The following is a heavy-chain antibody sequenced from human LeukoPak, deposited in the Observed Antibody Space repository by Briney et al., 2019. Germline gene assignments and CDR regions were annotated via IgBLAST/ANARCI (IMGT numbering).Heavy chain of an antibody. CDR2: IYINDYA. D-gene: IGHD3-10*01. Sequence: GGSLRPSCAASGFIVSRNYMSWVRQAPGKGLEWVSIIYINDYAYYSDSVKGRFTISRDNSKNTLDLQMSSLRAEDTAVYYCARDVLREGSSYNWGQGTLVTVSS. J-gene: IGHJ4*02. V-gene: IGHV3-66*01. CDR3: ARDVLREGSSYN. CDR1: GFIVSRNY.